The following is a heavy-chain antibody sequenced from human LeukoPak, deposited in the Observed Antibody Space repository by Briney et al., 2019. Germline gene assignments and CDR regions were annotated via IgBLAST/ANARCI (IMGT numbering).Heavy chain of an antibody. CDR2: IYYSGST. V-gene: IGHV4-39*01. CDR3: ARHTLGDIVVVPAARPNYYYYMDV. D-gene: IGHD2-2*01. CDR1: GGSISSSSYY. J-gene: IGHJ6*03. Sequence: PSETLSLTRTVSGGSISSSSYYWGWIRQPPGKGLEWIGSIYYSGSTYYNPSLKSRVTISVDTSKNQFSLKLSSVTAADTAVYYCARHTLGDIVVVPAARPNYYYYMDVWGKGTTVTVSS.